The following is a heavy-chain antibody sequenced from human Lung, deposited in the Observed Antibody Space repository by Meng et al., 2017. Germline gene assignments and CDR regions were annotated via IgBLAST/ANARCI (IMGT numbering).Heavy chain of an antibody. J-gene: IGHJ2*01. CDR2: IYISGGT. V-gene: IGHV4-30-4*01. Sequence: QVQLRESGPGLVKPSQSLSLTCTVSGGSISSSNYYWSWIRQPPGKGLEWSWHIYISGGTYYNPSLKSRITISVDTSKNQFSLKLSSVTAADTAVYYCARGQKGYFDLWGRGTLVTVSS. CDR1: GGSISSSNYY. CDR3: ARGQKGYFDL.